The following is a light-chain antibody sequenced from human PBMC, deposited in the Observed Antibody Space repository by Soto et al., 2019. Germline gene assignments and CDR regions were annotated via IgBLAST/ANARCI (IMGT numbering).Light chain of an antibody. J-gene: IGKJ4*01. CDR1: QSISDT. Sequence: EIVLTQSPATLSLSPGERATLSCRASQSISDTLAWYQQKPGQVPRLLIYGASTRATGIPARFRGSGSETEFTLAISSLQSEDFALYYCQQYNNWPPATFGGGTKVDIK. CDR2: GAS. V-gene: IGKV3-15*01. CDR3: QQYNNWPPAT.